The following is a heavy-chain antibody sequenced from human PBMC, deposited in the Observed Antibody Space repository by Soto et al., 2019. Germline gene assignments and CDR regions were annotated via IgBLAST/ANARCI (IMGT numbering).Heavy chain of an antibody. CDR2: IYYSGSS. D-gene: IGHD2-15*01. J-gene: IGHJ4*02. Sequence: PSETLSLTCTVSGGSISSYYWSWIRQPPGKGLEWIGYIYYSGSSNYNPSLKSRVTRDTSKNQVVMTMTDMAPVDTAIYYCAHRQRTVVVGAPFDLWGQGSQVTVSS. CDR3: AHRQRTVVVGAPFDL. V-gene: IGHV4-59*01. CDR1: GGSISSYY.